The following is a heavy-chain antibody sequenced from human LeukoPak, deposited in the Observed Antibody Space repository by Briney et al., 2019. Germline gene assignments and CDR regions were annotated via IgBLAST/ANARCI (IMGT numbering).Heavy chain of an antibody. J-gene: IGHJ6*03. CDR2: IYTSGST. V-gene: IGHV4-4*09. D-gene: IGHD3-22*01. CDR1: GGSISSYY. CDR3: ARHVYDSSGYYSSGYYYYMDV. Sequence: SETLSLTCTVSGGSISSYYWSWIRQPPGKGLEWIGYIYTSGSTNYNPSLKSRVTISVDTSKNQFSLKLSSVTAADTAVYYCARHVYDSSGYYSSGYYYYMDVWGKGTTVTDSS.